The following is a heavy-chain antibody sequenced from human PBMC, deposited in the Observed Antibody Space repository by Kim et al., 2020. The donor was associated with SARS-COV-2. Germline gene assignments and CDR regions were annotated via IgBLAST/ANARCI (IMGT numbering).Heavy chain of an antibody. CDR2: ISYDGSNK. Sequence: GGSLRLSCAASGFTFSSYGMHWARQAPGKGLEWVAVISYDGSNKYYADSVKGRFTISRDNSKNTLYLQMNSLRAEDTAVYYCARREYSSPHGGYWGQGTLVTVSS. J-gene: IGHJ4*02. D-gene: IGHD6-6*01. CDR1: GFTFSSYG. V-gene: IGHV3-30*03. CDR3: ARREYSSPHGGY.